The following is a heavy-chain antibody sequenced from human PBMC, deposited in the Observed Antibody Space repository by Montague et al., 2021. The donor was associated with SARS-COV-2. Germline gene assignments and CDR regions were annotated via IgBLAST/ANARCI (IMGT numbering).Heavy chain of an antibody. CDR3: ARHVSGSLTHFHH. V-gene: IGHV4-34*01. D-gene: IGHD1-26*01. Sequence: SETLSLTCAVYDGSFSDYSWTWIRQPPGKGLEWVGEINHRGSTNYNPSLKSRVTMSVDTSRNQFSLNLSSVTAADTAVYYCARHVSGSLTHFHHWGQGSLVTVSS. CDR1: DGSFSDYS. CDR2: INHRGST. J-gene: IGHJ1*01.